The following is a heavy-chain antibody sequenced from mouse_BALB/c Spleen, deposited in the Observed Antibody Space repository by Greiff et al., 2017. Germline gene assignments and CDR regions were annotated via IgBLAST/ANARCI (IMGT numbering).Heavy chain of an antibody. J-gene: IGHJ4*01. CDR1: GYTFTSYT. CDR2: INPSSGYT. V-gene: IGHV1-4*02. Sequence: QVQLQQSAAELARPGASVTMSCKASGYTFTSYTMHWVKQRPGQGLEWIGYINPSSGYTEYNQKFKDKTTLTADKSSSTAYMQLSSLTSEDSAVYYCARGVRRGLAMDYWGQGTSVTVSS. D-gene: IGHD2-14*01. CDR3: ARGVRRGLAMDY.